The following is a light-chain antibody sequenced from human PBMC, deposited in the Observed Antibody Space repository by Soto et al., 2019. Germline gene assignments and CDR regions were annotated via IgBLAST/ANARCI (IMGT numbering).Light chain of an antibody. CDR2: EVS. CDR3: SSYAVYYSVL. J-gene: IGLJ2*01. V-gene: IGLV2-8*01. CDR1: SSDIGDYDQ. Sequence: QSALTQPPSASGSPGQSVTISCTGTSSDIGDYDQVSWYQQHSGKVPKLLISEVSKRPSGVPDRFSGSKSGNTAYLTVSGLQPEDEAVYYCSSYAVYYSVLFGGGTKVTVL.